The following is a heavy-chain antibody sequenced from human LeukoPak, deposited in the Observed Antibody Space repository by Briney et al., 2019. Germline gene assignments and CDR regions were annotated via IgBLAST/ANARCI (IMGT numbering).Heavy chain of an antibody. Sequence: GGSLRLSCAASGFTFSNYWMHWVHQAPGKGLVWVSRINSDGINTSYADSVKGRFTISRDNDKNTLNLQMNSLRAEDTAVYYCARDLGQYYDTSDNWFDPWGQGTLVTVSS. V-gene: IGHV3-74*01. J-gene: IGHJ5*02. CDR3: ARDLGQYYDTSDNWFDP. CDR1: GFTFSNYW. D-gene: IGHD3-22*01. CDR2: INSDGINT.